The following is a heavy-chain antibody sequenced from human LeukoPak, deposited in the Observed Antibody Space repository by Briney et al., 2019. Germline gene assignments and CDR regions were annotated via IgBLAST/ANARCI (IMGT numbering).Heavy chain of an antibody. CDR2: INTNTGNP. V-gene: IGHV7-4-1*02. Sequence: GASVKVSCKASGYTFTGYYMHWVRQAPGQGLEWMGWINTNTGNPTYAQGFTGRFAFSLDTSVSTAYLQISSLKTEDTAVYYCARDRTLFDYWGQGTLVTVSS. J-gene: IGHJ4*02. CDR1: GYTFTGYY. D-gene: IGHD1-14*01. CDR3: ARDRTLFDY.